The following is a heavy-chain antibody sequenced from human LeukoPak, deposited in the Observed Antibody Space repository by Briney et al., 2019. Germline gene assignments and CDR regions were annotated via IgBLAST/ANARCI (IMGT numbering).Heavy chain of an antibody. D-gene: IGHD2-2*01. CDR3: ARAGVIVVVPAEAEFDP. CDR2: INPSGGST. Sequence: ASVKVSCKASGYTFTSYYMHWVRQAPGRGLEWMGIINPSGGSTSYAQKFQGRVTMTRDMSTSTVYMELSSLRSEDTAVYCCARAGVIVVVPAEAEFDPWGQGTLVTVSS. V-gene: IGHV1-46*01. CDR1: GYTFTSYY. J-gene: IGHJ5*02.